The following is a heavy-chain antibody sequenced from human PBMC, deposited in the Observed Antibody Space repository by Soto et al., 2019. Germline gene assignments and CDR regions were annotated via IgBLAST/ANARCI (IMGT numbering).Heavy chain of an antibody. J-gene: IGHJ4*02. CDR1: GFTFSTYN. Sequence: EVLLVESGGGLVKPGGSLRLSCAASGFTFSTYNMNWVRQAPGKGLEWVSSINGRGNYIYYTDAVKGRFTISRDNAKTSLYPQMNSLRAEDTAVYYCAREDGIVGATSAFDYWGPGNPGHRLI. V-gene: IGHV3-21*01. CDR3: AREDGIVGATSAFDY. CDR2: INGRGNYI. D-gene: IGHD1-26*01.